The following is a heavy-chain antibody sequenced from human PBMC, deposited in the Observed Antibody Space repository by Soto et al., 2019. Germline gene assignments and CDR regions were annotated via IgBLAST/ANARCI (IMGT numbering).Heavy chain of an antibody. CDR3: ARHLTYCSAGSCYSDFPYYGMDV. CDR1: GGSISSSSYY. V-gene: IGHV4-39*01. CDR2: IFYSGST. J-gene: IGHJ6*02. Sequence: SETLSLTCTVSGGSISSSSYYWGWIRQPPGKGLEWIGSIFYSGSTHYNPSLKSRVTISVDTSKNQFSLKLSSVTAADTAVYYCARHLTYCSAGSCYSDFPYYGMDVWGQGTTVTVSS. D-gene: IGHD2-15*01.